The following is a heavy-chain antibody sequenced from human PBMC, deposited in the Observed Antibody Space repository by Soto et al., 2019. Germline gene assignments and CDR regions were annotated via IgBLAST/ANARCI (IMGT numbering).Heavy chain of an antibody. CDR1: GFTFNNAW. CDR2: IKSKTDGGTT. CDR3: TAALYSSSWYGLDY. J-gene: IGHJ4*02. D-gene: IGHD6-13*01. Sequence: GGSLRLSCAASGFTFNNAWMNWVRQAPGKGLEWVGRIKSKTDGGTTDYAAPVKGRFTISRDDSKNTLYLQMNSLKTEDTAVYYCTAALYSSSWYGLDYWGQGTLVTVSS. V-gene: IGHV3-15*07.